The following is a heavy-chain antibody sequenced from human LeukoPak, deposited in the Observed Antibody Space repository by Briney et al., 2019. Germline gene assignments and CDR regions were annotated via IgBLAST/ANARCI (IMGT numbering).Heavy chain of an antibody. J-gene: IGHJ4*02. CDR1: GYTFTSYG. CDR3: ARDSIVGAPSENLDY. CDR2: ISAYNGYT. Sequence: VASVKVSCKASGYTFTSYGISWVRQAPGQGLEWMGWISAYNGYTNYAQKLQGRVTMTRDMSTSTVYMELSSLRSEDTAVYYCARDSIVGAPSENLDYWGQGTLVTVSS. D-gene: IGHD1-26*01. V-gene: IGHV1-18*01.